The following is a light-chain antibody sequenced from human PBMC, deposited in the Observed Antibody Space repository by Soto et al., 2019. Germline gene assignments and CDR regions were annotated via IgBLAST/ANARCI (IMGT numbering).Light chain of an antibody. CDR2: KAS. CDR1: QSINIC. V-gene: IGKV1-5*03. J-gene: IGKJ1*01. Sequence: DIQMTQSPSTLSASVGDRVTITCRASQSINICLAWYQQKSGKAPNLLIYKASTLESVVPSRFSGSGSGTDFTLTISSLQPDDFATYYCQQYYGSSWTFGQGTKVEIK. CDR3: QQYYGSSWT.